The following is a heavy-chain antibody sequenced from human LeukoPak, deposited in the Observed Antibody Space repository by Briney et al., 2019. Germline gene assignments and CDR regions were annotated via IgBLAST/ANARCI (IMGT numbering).Heavy chain of an antibody. CDR2: INNDGSTP. CDR3: ATYSRYTSSSTWDY. J-gene: IGHJ4*02. Sequence: PGGALRLACAASGCTFSSCWMDWVRQVPGKGLVWVSRINNDGSTPEYADSVRGRFTISRDNARNTLYLQMDSLRAEDTAMYYCATYSRYTSSSTWDYWGQGDLVTVSS. CDR1: GCTFSSCW. V-gene: IGHV3-74*01. D-gene: IGHD6-6*01.